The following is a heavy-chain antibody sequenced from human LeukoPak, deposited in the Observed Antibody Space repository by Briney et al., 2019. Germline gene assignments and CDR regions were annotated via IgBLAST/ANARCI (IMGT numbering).Heavy chain of an antibody. J-gene: IGHJ6*03. CDR1: GFTFDDYA. Sequence: PGGSLRLSCAASGFTFDDYAMHWVRQAPGKGLEWVSLISWDGGSTYYADSVKGRFTISRDNAKNSLYLQMNSLRAEDTALYYCARTVHDYHYYYYMDVWGKGTTVTVSS. CDR2: ISWDGGST. D-gene: IGHD5/OR15-5a*01. CDR3: ARTVHDYHYYYYMDV. V-gene: IGHV3-43D*03.